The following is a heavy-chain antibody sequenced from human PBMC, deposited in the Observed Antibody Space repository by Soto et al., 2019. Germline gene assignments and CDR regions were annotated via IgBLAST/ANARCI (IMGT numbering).Heavy chain of an antibody. CDR3: ARDLIRFLEWPRGKSYGMDV. CDR1: GFTFSSYW. J-gene: IGHJ6*02. Sequence: GGSLRLSCAASGFTFSSYWMSWVRQAPGKGLEWVANIKQDGSEKYYVDSVKGRFTISRDNAKNSLYLQMNSLRAEDTAVYYCARDLIRFLEWPRGKSYGMDVWGQGTTVTVSS. D-gene: IGHD3-3*01. V-gene: IGHV3-7*01. CDR2: IKQDGSEK.